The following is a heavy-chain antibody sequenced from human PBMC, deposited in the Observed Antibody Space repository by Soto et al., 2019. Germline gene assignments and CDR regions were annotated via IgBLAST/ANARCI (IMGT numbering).Heavy chain of an antibody. CDR2: MNEDGGTT. Sequence: PGGSLRLSCAASGFTFSGYWMHWVRQAPGKGLVWVSRMNEDGGTTDYADSVKGRFTISRDNAKNSLYLQMNSLRAGDTAVYYCARASSSWSDAFDIWGQGTMVTVSS. CDR3: ARASSSWSDAFDI. J-gene: IGHJ3*02. CDR1: GFTFSGYW. V-gene: IGHV3-74*01. D-gene: IGHD6-13*01.